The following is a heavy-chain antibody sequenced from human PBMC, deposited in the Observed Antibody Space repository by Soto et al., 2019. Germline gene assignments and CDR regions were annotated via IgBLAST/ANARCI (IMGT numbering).Heavy chain of an antibody. CDR3: AKDYRGTVDY. D-gene: IGHD1-1*01. J-gene: IGHJ4*02. CDR2: ISGSGGST. V-gene: IGHV3-23*01. Sequence: EVQLLESGGGLVQPGGSLRLSCAASGFTFSSYAMSWVLQAPGKGLEWVSAISGSGGSTYYADSVKGRFTISRDNSKNTLYRQMNSLRAEDTAVYFCAKDYRGTVDYWGQGTLVTVSS. CDR1: GFTFSSYA.